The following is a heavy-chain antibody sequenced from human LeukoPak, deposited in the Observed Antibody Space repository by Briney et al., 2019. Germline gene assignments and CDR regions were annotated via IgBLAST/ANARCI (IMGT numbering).Heavy chain of an antibody. CDR1: GFTFSSYN. CDR2: ISSSSSII. CDR3: ARDQSHYDSGSPL. J-gene: IGHJ4*02. Sequence: GGSLRLSCAASGFTFSSYNMNWVRQAPGKGLEWVSYISSSSSIIYYADSVKSRFTISRDNAKNSMYLQMNSLRDEDTAVYYCARDQSHYDSGSPLWGQGTLVTVSS. D-gene: IGHD3-10*01. V-gene: IGHV3-48*02.